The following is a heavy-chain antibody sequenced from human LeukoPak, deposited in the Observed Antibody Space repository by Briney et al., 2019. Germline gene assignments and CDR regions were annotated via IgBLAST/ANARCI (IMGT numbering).Heavy chain of an antibody. J-gene: IGHJ4*02. D-gene: IGHD4-23*01. CDR1: GFTFSSYW. Sequence: PGGSLRLSCAASGFTFSSYWMHWVRQAPGKGLVWVSRINSDGSRTSYADSVKGRVTISRDNAKNTLYLQMNSLRAEDTAVFYCARDKDYGSNSIPGYWGQGTPVTVSS. CDR3: ARDKDYGSNSIPGY. CDR2: INSDGSRT. V-gene: IGHV3-74*01.